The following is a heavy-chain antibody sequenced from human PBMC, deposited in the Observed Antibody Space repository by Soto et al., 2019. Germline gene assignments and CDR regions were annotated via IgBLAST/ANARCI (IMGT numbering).Heavy chain of an antibody. V-gene: IGHV1-18*01. D-gene: IGHD6-19*01. CDR3: ARDPPGIAVAGTVWYFDL. CDR1: GYTFTSYD. CDR2: MNPNSGNT. J-gene: IGHJ2*01. Sequence: ASVKVSCKASGYTFTSYDINWVRQATGQGLEWMGWMNPNSGNTNYAQKLQGRVTMTTDTSTSTAYMELRSLRSDDTAVYYCARDPPGIAVAGTVWYFDLWGRGTLVTVSS.